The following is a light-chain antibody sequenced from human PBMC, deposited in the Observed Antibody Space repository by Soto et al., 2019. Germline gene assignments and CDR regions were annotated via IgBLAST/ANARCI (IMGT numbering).Light chain of an antibody. V-gene: IGLV1-44*01. CDR2: NNN. CDR1: RSNIGNNA. J-gene: IGLJ3*02. CDR3: AAWDDSLNAREV. Sequence: QSVLTQPPSASGTPGQRVTISCSGSRSNIGNNAVSWYQQLPGTAPKLLIYNNNQRPSGVPDRFSGSKSGTSASLAISGLQSDDEADYYCAAWDDSLNAREVFGGRTKLTVL.